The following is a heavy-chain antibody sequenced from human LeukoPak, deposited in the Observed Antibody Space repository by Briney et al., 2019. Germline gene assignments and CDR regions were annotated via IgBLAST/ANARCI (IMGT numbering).Heavy chain of an antibody. J-gene: IGHJ3*02. CDR3: ARNLWFGESSDAFDM. CDR2: INPKSGGT. D-gene: IGHD3-10*01. V-gene: IGHV1-2*02. CDR1: GYTFAGYY. Sequence: ASVKVSCKASGYTFAGYYMHWVRQAPGQGLEWMGWINPKSGGTNYAQKFQGRVTMTRDTSISTAYMEMSRLRSDDTAVCYCARNLWFGESSDAFDMWGQGTMVTVSS.